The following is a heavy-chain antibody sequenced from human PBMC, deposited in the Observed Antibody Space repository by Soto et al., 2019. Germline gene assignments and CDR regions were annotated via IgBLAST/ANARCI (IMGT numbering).Heavy chain of an antibody. V-gene: IGHV4-39*01. CDR3: ASPYSSGSETIDY. D-gene: IGHD6-19*01. CDR2: IYYSGST. Sequence: ASETLSLTCTFSGGSISSGGYYWGWIRPPPGKGLEWIGCIYYSGSTYYNPSLKSRVTISVDTSKNQFSLKLSSVTAADTAVYYCASPYSSGSETIDYWGQGTLVTVSS. J-gene: IGHJ4*02. CDR1: GGSISSGGYY.